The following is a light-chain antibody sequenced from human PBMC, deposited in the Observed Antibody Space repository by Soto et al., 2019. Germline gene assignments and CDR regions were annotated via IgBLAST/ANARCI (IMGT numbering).Light chain of an antibody. V-gene: IGKV3-15*01. CDR1: QNIHSN. Sequence: EIVMTQSPATLSVSPGERATLSCRASQNIHSNLAWYQQKPGQAPRLLIYAASYRATGIPARFSGSGSGTEFTLTISSLQSEDSALYYCQQYNNWPALTFGGGTKVEIK. CDR2: AAS. CDR3: QQYNNWPALT. J-gene: IGKJ4*01.